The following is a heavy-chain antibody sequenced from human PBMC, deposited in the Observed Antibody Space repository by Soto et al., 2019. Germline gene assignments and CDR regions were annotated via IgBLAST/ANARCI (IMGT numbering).Heavy chain of an antibody. CDR2: VSPENRNA. Sequence: QVQVVQSRAEVKKPGASVKVSCKTSGYTFTEYDINWVRQAPGQGLEYMGWVSPENRNAGYAPEFRGRVTMTADTSINIVYLELTTLAYEDTAGYYCEVTTGYWGQGTMVTVSS. CDR3: EVTTGY. V-gene: IGHV1-8*01. J-gene: IGHJ4*02. CDR1: GYTFTEYD. D-gene: IGHD4-17*01.